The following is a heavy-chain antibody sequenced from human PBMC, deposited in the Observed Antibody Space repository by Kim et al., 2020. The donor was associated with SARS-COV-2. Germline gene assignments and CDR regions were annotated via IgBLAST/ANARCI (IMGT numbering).Heavy chain of an antibody. D-gene: IGHD4-17*01. CDR1: GFTFSTYW. CDR2: INQGGTEK. J-gene: IGHJ4*02. CDR3: ARTHYGDYV. Sequence: GGSLRLSCAASGFTFSTYWMTWVRQAPGKGLERVANINQGGTEKYYVDSVKGRFTISRDNAKNSLFLDVNSLRVEDTAVYYCARTHYGDYVWGQGTLVTV. V-gene: IGHV3-7*01.